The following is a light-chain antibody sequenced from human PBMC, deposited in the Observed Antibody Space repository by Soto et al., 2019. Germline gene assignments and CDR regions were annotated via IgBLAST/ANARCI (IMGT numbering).Light chain of an antibody. Sequence: QPVLTKPPSVSGAPGQRVTISCTGSRSNIGAGYDVHWYQQLPGTAPKLLIDGNTNRPSGIPDRFSGSKSGTSASLAITGLQAEDEADYYCQSYDSNLSGVVFGGGTKLTVL. CDR2: GNT. J-gene: IGLJ2*01. CDR1: RSNIGAGYD. V-gene: IGLV1-40*01. CDR3: QSYDSNLSGVV.